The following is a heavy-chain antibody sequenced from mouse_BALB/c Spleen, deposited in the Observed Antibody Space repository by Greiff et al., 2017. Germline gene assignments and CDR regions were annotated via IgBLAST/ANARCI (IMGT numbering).Heavy chain of an antibody. CDR3: AKPDGNYSYAMDY. Sequence: VQVVESGPGLVAPSQSLSITCTVPGFSLTSYGVSWVRQPPGKGLEWLGVLWGDGSTNYHSALISRLSISKDNSKSQVFLKLNSLQTDDTATYYCAKPDGNYSYAMDYWGQGTSVTVSS. V-gene: IGHV2-3*01. CDR1: GFSLTSYG. D-gene: IGHD2-1*01. CDR2: LWGDGST. J-gene: IGHJ4*01.